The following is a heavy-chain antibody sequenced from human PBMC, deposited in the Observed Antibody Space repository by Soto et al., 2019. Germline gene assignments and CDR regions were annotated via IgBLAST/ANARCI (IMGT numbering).Heavy chain of an antibody. J-gene: IGHJ6*02. D-gene: IGHD2-15*01. Sequence: PSETLSLTCTVSGGSISSSSYYWGWIRQPPGKGLEWIGSIYYSGSTYYNPSLKSRVTISVDTSKNQFSLKLSSVTAADTAVYYCARQSGGYCSGGSCYSSAYYYYYYGMDVSGQGTTVTVSS. V-gene: IGHV4-39*01. CDR1: GGSISSSSYY. CDR2: IYYSGST. CDR3: ARQSGGYCSGGSCYSSAYYYYYYGMDV.